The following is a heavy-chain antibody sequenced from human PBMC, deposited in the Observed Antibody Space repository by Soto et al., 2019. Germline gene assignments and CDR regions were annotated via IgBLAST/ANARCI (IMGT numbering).Heavy chain of an antibody. CDR3: PKYSSVYGMDV. J-gene: IGHJ6*02. D-gene: IGHD6-19*01. CDR2: ISARGGST. V-gene: IGHV3-23*01. Sequence: GGSLRLSCAASGFTFSSYAMSWVRQAPGKGLEWVSTISARGGSTYYADSVKGRFTISRDNSKNTLYLQMNSLRAEDTALYYCPKYSSVYGMDVWGQGTTVTVSS. CDR1: GFTFSSYA.